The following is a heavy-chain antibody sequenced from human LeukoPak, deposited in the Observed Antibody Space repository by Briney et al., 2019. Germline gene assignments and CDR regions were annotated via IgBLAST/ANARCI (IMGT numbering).Heavy chain of an antibody. CDR1: GFTFSGYA. V-gene: IGHV3-23*01. CDR2: ISGSGGST. J-gene: IGHJ4*02. Sequence: GGSLRLSCAASGFTFSGYAMSWVRQAPGKGLEWVSAISGSGGSTYYADSVMGRFTISRDNSKNTLYLQMNSLRAEDTAVYYCAKARHYGSGSPDDYWGQGTLVTVSS. CDR3: AKARHYGSGSPDDY. D-gene: IGHD3-10*01.